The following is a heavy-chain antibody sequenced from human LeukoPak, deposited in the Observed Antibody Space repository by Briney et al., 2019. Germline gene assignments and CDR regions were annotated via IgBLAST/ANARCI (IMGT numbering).Heavy chain of an antibody. CDR1: GGSTSSHY. D-gene: IGHD6-19*01. Sequence: SETLSLTCTVSGGSTSSHYWSWIRQPPGKGLEWIGYIYYSGSTNYNPSLKSRVTISVDTSKNQFSLKLSSVTAAHTAVYYCARVAGSYSSGWYRHWFDPWGQGTLVTVSS. J-gene: IGHJ5*02. V-gene: IGHV4-59*11. CDR3: ARVAGSYSSGWYRHWFDP. CDR2: IYYSGST.